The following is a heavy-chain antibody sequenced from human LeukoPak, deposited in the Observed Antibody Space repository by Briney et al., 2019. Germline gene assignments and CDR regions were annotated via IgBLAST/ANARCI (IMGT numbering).Heavy chain of an antibody. CDR1: GYTFTGYY. J-gene: IGHJ4*02. D-gene: IGHD6-13*01. CDR3: ARDLRRRELVLNY. CDR2: INPNSGGT. Sequence: ASVKVSCKASGYTFTGYYMHWVRQAPGQGLEWMGWINPNSGGTNYAQKFQGRVTMTRDTSISTAYMELSRLRSDDTAVYYCARDLRRRELVLNYWGQGTLVTVSS. V-gene: IGHV1-2*02.